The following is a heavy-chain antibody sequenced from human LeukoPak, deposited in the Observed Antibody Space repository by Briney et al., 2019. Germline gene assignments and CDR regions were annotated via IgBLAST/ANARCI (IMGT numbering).Heavy chain of an antibody. D-gene: IGHD2-2*01. CDR2: ISGNNDNP. V-gene: IGHV1-18*01. CDR3: ARDGTSTDDY. CDR1: GYTFSNFG. Sequence: ASVKVSCKASGYTFSNFGISWVRQAPGQGLEWMGWISGNNDNPNYGQKFQGRLTVTTDSSTNAAYMELRNLRSDDTAVYYCARDGTSTDDYWGQGTLVTVSS. J-gene: IGHJ4*02.